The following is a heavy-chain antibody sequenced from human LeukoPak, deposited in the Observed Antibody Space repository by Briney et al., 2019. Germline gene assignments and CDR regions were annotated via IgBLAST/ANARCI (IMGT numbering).Heavy chain of an antibody. CDR3: AKDPRVGSRVATPCH. CDR2: ISGSGGST. D-gene: IGHD5-24*01. CDR1: GFTFSSYA. J-gene: IGHJ4*02. Sequence: GGSLRLSCAASGFTFSSYAMSWVRQAPGKGLEWVSAISGSGGSTYYADSVKGRFTISRDNSKSTLFLQMNSLRAEDTAVYYRAKDPRVGSRVATPCHWGQGTLVTVSS. V-gene: IGHV3-23*01.